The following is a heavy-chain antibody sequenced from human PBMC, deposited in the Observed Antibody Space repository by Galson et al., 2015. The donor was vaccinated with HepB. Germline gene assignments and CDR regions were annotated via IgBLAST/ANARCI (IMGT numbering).Heavy chain of an antibody. Sequence: SLRLSCAASGFTFSSYGMHWVRQAPGKGLEWVAFIRYDGSNKYYADSVKGRFTISRDNSKNTLYLQMNSLRAEDTAVYYCAKDRGGIAAAGTLYGMDVWGQGTTVTVSS. CDR1: GFTFSSYG. CDR3: AKDRGGIAAAGTLYGMDV. CDR2: IRYDGSNK. J-gene: IGHJ6*02. V-gene: IGHV3-30*02. D-gene: IGHD6-13*01.